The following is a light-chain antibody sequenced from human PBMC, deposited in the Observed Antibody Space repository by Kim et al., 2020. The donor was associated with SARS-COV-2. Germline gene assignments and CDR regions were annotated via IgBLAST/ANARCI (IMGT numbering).Light chain of an antibody. CDR2: GNN. J-gene: IGLJ2*01. V-gene: IGLV1-44*01. CDR1: ISNIGTNT. CDR3: AAWDDSRTVL. Sequence: QSVLTQPPSASGTPGQRVTISCSGSISNIGTNTVNWYQQLPGTAPKLLIYGNNQRPSGVPDRFSGSKSGTSASLAISGLQSDDEADYYCAAWDDSRTVLFGGGTQLTVL.